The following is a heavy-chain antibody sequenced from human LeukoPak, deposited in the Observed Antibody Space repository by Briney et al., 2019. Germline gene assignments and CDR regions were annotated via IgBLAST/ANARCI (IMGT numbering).Heavy chain of an antibody. CDR2: ISAYNGNT. D-gene: IGHD2-21*01. Sequence: ASVKVSCKASGYTFIDYYIHWVRQAPGQGLEWMGWISAYNGNTNYAQKLQGRVTMTTDTSTSTAYMELRSLRSDDTAVYYCARDAHAFQSGMDVWGQGTTVTVSS. V-gene: IGHV1-18*04. J-gene: IGHJ6*02. CDR3: ARDAHAFQSGMDV. CDR1: GYTFIDYY.